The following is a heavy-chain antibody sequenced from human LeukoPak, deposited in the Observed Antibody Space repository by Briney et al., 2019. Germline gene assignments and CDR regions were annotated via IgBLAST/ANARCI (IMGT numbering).Heavy chain of an antibody. CDR1: GFTFSSYG. CDR2: ISYDGSNK. J-gene: IGHJ6*03. Sequence: PGRSLRLSCAASGFTFSSYGMHWVRQAPGKGLEWVAVISYDGSNKYYADSVKGRFTISRDNSKNTLYLQMNSLRAEDTAVYYCAKTGFQWGYYYYYMDVWGKGTTVTVSS. V-gene: IGHV3-30*18. CDR3: AKTGFQWGYYYYYMDV. D-gene: IGHD1-14*01.